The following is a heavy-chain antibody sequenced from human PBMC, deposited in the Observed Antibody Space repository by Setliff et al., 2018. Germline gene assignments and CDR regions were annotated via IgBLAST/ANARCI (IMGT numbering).Heavy chain of an antibody. CDR3: ARAPPNRYSGSYEYFYMDV. V-gene: IGHV4-4*08. CDR2: IYASGST. CDR1: GGSISSYY. J-gene: IGHJ6*03. D-gene: IGHD1-26*01. Sequence: SETLSLTCTASGGSISSYYWSWIRQPPGKGLEWIGYIYASGSTNYNPSLKSRVTLSVDTSKNQFSLKVSSVTAADTAVYYCARAPPNRYSGSYEYFYMDVWGKGTTVTVSS.